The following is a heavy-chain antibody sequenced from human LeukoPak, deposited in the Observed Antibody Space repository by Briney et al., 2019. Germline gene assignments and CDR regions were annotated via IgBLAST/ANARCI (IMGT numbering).Heavy chain of an antibody. CDR2: ITPYNGYT. D-gene: IGHD4-17*01. J-gene: IGHJ6*03. CDR1: GYTFTNHG. CDR3: ARGATKVTSVIHMDV. Sequence: ASVRVSCKASGYTFTNHGIHWVRQAPGQGFEWMGWITPYNGYTNYALKFQDRVTMTTDTSTSTVYMELRGLISDDTAVYYCARGATKVTSVIHMDVWGKGTTVTVSS. V-gene: IGHV1-18*01.